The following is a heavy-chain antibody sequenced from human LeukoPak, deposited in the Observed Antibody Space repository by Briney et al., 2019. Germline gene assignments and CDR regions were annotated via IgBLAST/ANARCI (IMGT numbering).Heavy chain of an antibody. CDR1: GFTFSRYA. Sequence: PGRSLRLSCAASGFTFSRYAMHWVRQTPGKGLEWMAIISDDGRHKYYADSVEGRFTISGDNSKNTLSLQMNSLRAEDTAVYYCAKGDGSFVVDFWGQGTLVTVSS. D-gene: IGHD6-19*01. J-gene: IGHJ4*02. CDR2: ISDDGRHK. V-gene: IGHV3-30*04. CDR3: AKGDGSFVVDF.